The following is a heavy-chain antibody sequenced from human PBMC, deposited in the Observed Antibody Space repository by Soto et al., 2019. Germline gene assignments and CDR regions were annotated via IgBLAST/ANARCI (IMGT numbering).Heavy chain of an antibody. CDR3: ARLRLGDLSRKFDP. CDR2: ISSTGSYI. Sequence: PGGSLRHSCAASGFIFRNYTMNWVRQAPGKGLEWVSSISSTGSYIYYADSVKGRFTVSRDNAKTSLFLQMNSLRGDDTAVYYCARLRLGDLSRKFDPWGQGTLGTGSS. V-gene: IGHV3-21*01. D-gene: IGHD3-16*02. J-gene: IGHJ5*02. CDR1: GFIFRNYT.